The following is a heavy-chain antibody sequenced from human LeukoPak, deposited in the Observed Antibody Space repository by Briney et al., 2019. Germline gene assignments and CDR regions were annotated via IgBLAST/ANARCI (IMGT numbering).Heavy chain of an antibody. CDR3: ATFQSLYCSSTSCYSTKVLDV. CDR2: IIPIFGTA. CDR1: GGTFSSYA. D-gene: IGHD2-2*01. V-gene: IGHV1-69*06. J-gene: IGHJ6*04. Sequence: VASVKVSCKASGGTFSSYAISWVRQAPGQGLEWMGRIIPIFGTANYAQKFQGRVTMTEDTSTDTAYMELSSLRSEDTAVYYCATFQSLYCSSTSCYSTKVLDVWGKGTTVTVSS.